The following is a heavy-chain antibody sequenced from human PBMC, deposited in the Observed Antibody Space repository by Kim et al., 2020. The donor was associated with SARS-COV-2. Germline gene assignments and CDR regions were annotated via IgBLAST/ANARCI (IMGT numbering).Heavy chain of an antibody. CDR3: ARGRRPGSHYFDY. Sequence: SETLSLTCTVSGGSISSYYWSWIRQPPGKGLEWIGYIYYSGSTNYNPSLKSRVTISVDTSKNQFSLKLSSVTAADTAVYYCARGRRPGSHYFDYWGQGTLVTVSS. V-gene: IGHV4-59*01. D-gene: IGHD6-25*01. CDR1: GGSISSYY. J-gene: IGHJ4*02. CDR2: IYYSGST.